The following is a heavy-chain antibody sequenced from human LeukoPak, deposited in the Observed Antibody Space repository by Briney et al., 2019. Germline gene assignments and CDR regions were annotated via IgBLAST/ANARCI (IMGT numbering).Heavy chain of an antibody. D-gene: IGHD6-13*01. CDR2: IIPIFGTA. J-gene: IGHJ3*02. CDR3: ARVPGGTQSSI. CDR1: GGTFSSYA. V-gene: IGHV1-69*13. Sequence: GASVKVSCMASGGTFSSYAISWVRQTPGQGLEWMAGIIPIFGTAHYAQECQGRVTITADESTSTAYMELSSLRSEDTAVYYCARVPGGTQSSIWGQGTMVTVSS.